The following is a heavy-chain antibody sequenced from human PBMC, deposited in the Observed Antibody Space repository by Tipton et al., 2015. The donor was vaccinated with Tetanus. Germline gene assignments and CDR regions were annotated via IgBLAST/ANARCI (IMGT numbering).Heavy chain of an antibody. V-gene: IGHV4-4*02. Sequence: TLSLTCAVSGGSISSSNWWSWVRQSPGKGLEWIGEIHLSGSTSYNPSLKSRVSMSVDKSKNQFSLKLNSVTAADSAIYYCARGPRHWLTAGQVYRGQGTLVTVSS. J-gene: IGHJ4*02. CDR1: GGSISSSNW. CDR2: IHLSGST. CDR3: ARGPRHWLTAGQVY. D-gene: IGHD6-19*01.